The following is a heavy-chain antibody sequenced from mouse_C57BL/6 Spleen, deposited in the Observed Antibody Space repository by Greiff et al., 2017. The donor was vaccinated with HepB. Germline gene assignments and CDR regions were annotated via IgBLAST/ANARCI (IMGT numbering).Heavy chain of an antibody. CDR3: ARRDYGSSHGDWFAY. CDR2: IDPSDSET. D-gene: IGHD1-1*01. CDR1: GYTFTSYW. V-gene: IGHV1-52*01. Sequence: QVQLKQPGAELVRPGSSVKLSCKASGYTFTSYWMHWVKQRPIQGLEWIGNIDPSDSETHYNQKFKDKATLTVDKSSSTAYMQLSSLTSEDSAVYYCARRDYGSSHGDWFAYWGQGTLVTVSA. J-gene: IGHJ3*01.